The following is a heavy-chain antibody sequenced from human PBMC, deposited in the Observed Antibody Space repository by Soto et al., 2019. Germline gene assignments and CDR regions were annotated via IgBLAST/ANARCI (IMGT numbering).Heavy chain of an antibody. D-gene: IGHD1-1*01. J-gene: IGHJ5*02. CDR3: VRDGTKTLRDWFDP. CDR2: IYATGTT. Sequence: PSETLSLTCTVSGASVSGFYWSWIRKSAGKGLEWIGRIYATGTTDYNPSLKSRVMMSVDTSKKQFSLKLRSVTAADTAVYYCVRDGTKTLRDWFDPWGQGISVTVSS. CDR1: GASVSGFY. V-gene: IGHV4-4*07.